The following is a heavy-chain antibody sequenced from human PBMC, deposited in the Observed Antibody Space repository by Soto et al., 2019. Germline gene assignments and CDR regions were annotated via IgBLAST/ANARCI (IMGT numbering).Heavy chain of an antibody. Sequence: SETLSLTXTVSGDSISSGDYYWSWIRQPPGKGLECIGYIYYSGSTYSNPSLKSRVTMSVDTSKNQFSLKLSSVTAADTAVYYCARGYYDSSGSRYFDYWGQGTLVTVSS. D-gene: IGHD3-22*01. CDR1: GDSISSGDYY. J-gene: IGHJ4*02. CDR2: IYYSGST. V-gene: IGHV4-30-4*01. CDR3: ARGYYDSSGSRYFDY.